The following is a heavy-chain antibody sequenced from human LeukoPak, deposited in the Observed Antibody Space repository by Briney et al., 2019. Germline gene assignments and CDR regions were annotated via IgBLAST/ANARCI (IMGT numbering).Heavy chain of an antibody. V-gene: IGHV4-59*08. Sequence: SETLSLTCTVSGGSISSYYWSWIRQPPGKGLEWIGYIYYSGSTNYNPSLKSRVTISVDTSKNQFALKLSSVTAADTAVYYCARQNPPSNLPPFGDFDYWGQGTLVTVSS. CDR1: GGSISSYY. CDR2: IYYSGST. CDR3: ARQNPPSNLPPFGDFDY. D-gene: IGHD4-11*01. J-gene: IGHJ4*02.